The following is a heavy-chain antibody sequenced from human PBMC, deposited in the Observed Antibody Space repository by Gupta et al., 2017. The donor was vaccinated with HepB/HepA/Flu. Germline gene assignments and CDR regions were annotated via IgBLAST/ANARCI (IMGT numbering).Heavy chain of an antibody. Sequence: QVQLQESGPGLVKPSETLSLTCTVSGGSISSYYWSWIRQPPGKGLEWIGYIHYLGSTIYNPSLESRVTMSIDTSKSQFSLKLTSVGAADTAVYYCATGDNSVTYDSFNVWGQGTVVTVSS. CDR1: GGSISSYY. V-gene: IGHV4-59*13. J-gene: IGHJ3*01. CDR2: IHYLGST. CDR3: ATGDNSVTYDSFNV. D-gene: IGHD1-26*01.